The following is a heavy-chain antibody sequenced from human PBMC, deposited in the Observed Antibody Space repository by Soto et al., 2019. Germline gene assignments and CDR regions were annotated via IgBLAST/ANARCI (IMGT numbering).Heavy chain of an antibody. J-gene: IGHJ6*02. D-gene: IGHD1-26*01. CDR2: INSPSSYI. CDR3: ARMGGSDDYYYYYGMDV. V-gene: IGHV3-21*01. CDR1: GFTFSTYN. Sequence: EVQLVESGGGLVKPGWSLTLSCTASGFTFSTYNMNWVRQAPGKGLEWVSSINSPSSYIYYADSVKGRFTISRDNAKNSLFLQMSSRRAEDAAVYYCARMGGSDDYYYYYGMDVWGQGTAVTVSS.